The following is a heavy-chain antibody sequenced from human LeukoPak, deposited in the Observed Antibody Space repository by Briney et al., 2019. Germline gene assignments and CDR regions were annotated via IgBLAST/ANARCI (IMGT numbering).Heavy chain of an antibody. J-gene: IGHJ4*02. CDR2: IRYDGSNK. CDR3: AKDHPYGSSSGDY. CDR1: GFTFSSYG. V-gene: IGHV3-30*02. Sequence: PGGSLRLSCATSGFTFSSYGMHWVRQAPGKGLEWVAFIRYDGSNKYYADSVKGRFTISRDNSKNTLYLQMNSLRAEDMAVYYCAKDHPYGSSSGDYWGQGTLVTVSS. D-gene: IGHD6-6*01.